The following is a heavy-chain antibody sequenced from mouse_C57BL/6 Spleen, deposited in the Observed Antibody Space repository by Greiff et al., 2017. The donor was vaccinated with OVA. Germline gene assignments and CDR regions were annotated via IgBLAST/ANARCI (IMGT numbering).Heavy chain of an antibody. V-gene: IGHV1-81*01. J-gene: IGHJ2*01. CDR1: GYTFTSYG. Sequence: VQGVESGAELARPGASVKLSCKASGYTFTSYGISWVKQRTGQGLEWIGEIYPRSGNTYYNEKFKGKATLTADKSSSTAYMELRSLTSEDSAVYFCAREAITTVVEDFDYWGQGTTLTVSS. CDR2: IYPRSGNT. D-gene: IGHD1-1*01. CDR3: AREAITTVVEDFDY.